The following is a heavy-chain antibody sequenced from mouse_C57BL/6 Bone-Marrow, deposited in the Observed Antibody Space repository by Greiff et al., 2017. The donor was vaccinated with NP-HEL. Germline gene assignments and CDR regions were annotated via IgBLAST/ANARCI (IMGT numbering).Heavy chain of an antibody. CDR3: ARITTVGEEGDY. V-gene: IGHV1-26*01. J-gene: IGHJ2*01. CDR1: GYTFTDYY. Sequence: EVQLQQSGPELVKPGASVKISCKASGYTFTDYYMNWVKQSHGKSLEWIGDINPNNGGTSYNQKFKGKATLTVDKSSSTAYMELRSLTSEDSAVYYCARITTVGEEGDYWGQGTTLTVSS. D-gene: IGHD1-1*01. CDR2: INPNNGGT.